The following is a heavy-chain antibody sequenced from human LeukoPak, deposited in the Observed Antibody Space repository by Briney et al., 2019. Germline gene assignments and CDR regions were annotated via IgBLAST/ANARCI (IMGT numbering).Heavy chain of an antibody. CDR1: GFTFSSYE. Sequence: GGSLRLSCAASGFTFSSYEMNWVRQAPGKGLEWVSYISGSGSTIYYADSVKGRFTISRDNAKNSLYLQMNSLRAEDTAVYYCARVDYSSSWPYYFDYWGQGTLVTVSS. CDR3: ARVDYSSSWPYYFDY. D-gene: IGHD6-13*01. J-gene: IGHJ4*02. CDR2: ISGSGSTI. V-gene: IGHV3-48*03.